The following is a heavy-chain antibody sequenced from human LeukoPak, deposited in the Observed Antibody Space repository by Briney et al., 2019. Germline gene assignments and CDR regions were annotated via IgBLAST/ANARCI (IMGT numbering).Heavy chain of an antibody. V-gene: IGHV1-2*06. D-gene: IGHD3-22*01. CDR1: GYTFTGYY. CDR2: INPNSGGT. CDR3: ARESSGYYYSDY. Sequence: ASVKVSCKASGYTFTGYYMHWVRQAPGQGLEWMGRINPNSGGTNYAQKFQGRVAMTRDTSISTAYMELRSLRSDDTAVYYCARESSGYYYSDYWGQGTLVTVSS. J-gene: IGHJ4*02.